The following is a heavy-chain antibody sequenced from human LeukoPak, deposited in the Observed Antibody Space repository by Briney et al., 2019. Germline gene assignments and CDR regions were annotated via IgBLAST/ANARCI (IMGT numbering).Heavy chain of an antibody. CDR2: MNPNSGNT. J-gene: IGHJ6*03. V-gene: IGHV1-8*01. D-gene: IGHD3-10*01. CDR3: AREGGSGSYSPGYMYSYNYYMDV. Sequence: ASVTVSCKASGYTFTSYEINWVRQATGQGLEWMGWMNPNSGNTGYAQKFQGRVTMTRNTSISTAYMELSSLRSEDTAVYFCAREGGSGSYSPGYMYSYNYYMDVWGKGTTVTISS. CDR1: GYTFTSYE.